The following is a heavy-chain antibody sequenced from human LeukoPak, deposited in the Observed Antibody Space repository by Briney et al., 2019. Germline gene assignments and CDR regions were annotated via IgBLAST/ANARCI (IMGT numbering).Heavy chain of an antibody. J-gene: IGHJ6*02. Sequence: SVKVSCKASGGTFSSYAISWVRQAPGQGLEWMGGIIPIFGTANYARKFQGRVTITADESTSTAYMELSSLRSEDTAVYYCARINPPYYYYGMDVWGQGTTVTVSS. CDR2: IIPIFGTA. V-gene: IGHV1-69*13. CDR3: ARINPPYYYYGMDV. CDR1: GGTFSSYA.